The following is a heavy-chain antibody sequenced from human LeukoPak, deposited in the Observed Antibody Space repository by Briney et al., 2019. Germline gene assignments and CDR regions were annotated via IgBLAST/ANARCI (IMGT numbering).Heavy chain of an antibody. J-gene: IGHJ4*02. Sequence: GGSLRLSCAASGFTFSSYGMHWVRQAPGKGLEWVAFIRYDGSNKYYADSVKDRFTISRDNSKNTLYLQMNSLRAEDTAVYYCARLDRETYCSSTSCYVYWGQGTLVTVSS. D-gene: IGHD2-2*01. CDR2: IRYDGSNK. CDR1: GFTFSSYG. CDR3: ARLDRETYCSSTSCYVY. V-gene: IGHV3-30*02.